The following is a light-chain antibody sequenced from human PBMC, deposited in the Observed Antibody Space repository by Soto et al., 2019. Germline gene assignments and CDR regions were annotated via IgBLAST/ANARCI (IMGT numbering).Light chain of an antibody. V-gene: IGLV1-47*01. CDR2: RNN. Sequence: QSVLTQPPSASGTPGQRVTISCSGSSSNIGSNYVYWYQQLPRTAPKLLIYRNNQRPSGVPDRFSGSKSGTSASLAISGLRSEDEADYYCAAWDDSLSAVYVFGTGTKVTVL. CDR1: SSNIGSNY. J-gene: IGLJ1*01. CDR3: AAWDDSLSAVYV.